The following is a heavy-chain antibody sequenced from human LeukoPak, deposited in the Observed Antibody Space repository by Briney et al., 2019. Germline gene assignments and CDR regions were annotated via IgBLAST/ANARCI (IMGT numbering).Heavy chain of an antibody. CDR2: ISDTGNT. V-gene: IGHV3-23*01. J-gene: IGHJ4*02. CDR3: AKAPVTTCRGAFCYAFDY. Sequence: GGPLRLSCAASGFTLSSYAMSWVRQAPGKALEWVSAISDTGNTYHADSVKGRFTISRDSSKNTLFLQMNRLRPEDAAVYYCAKAPVTTCRGAFCYAFDYWGLGTLVTVSS. CDR1: GFTLSSYA. D-gene: IGHD2-15*01.